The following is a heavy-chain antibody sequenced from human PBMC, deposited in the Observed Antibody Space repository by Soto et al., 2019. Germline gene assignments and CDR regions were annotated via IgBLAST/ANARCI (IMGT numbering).Heavy chain of an antibody. J-gene: IGHJ4*02. V-gene: IGHV1-18*04. CDR3: ARSPERGYSYGLDLYFDY. Sequence: ASVKVSCKASGYTFTSYGISWVRQAPGQGLEWVGWISTYNGNTNYVQKLQGRVTMTTDTSTSTAYMELRSLRSDDTAVYYCARSPERGYSYGLDLYFDYWGQGTLVTVSS. CDR1: GYTFTSYG. CDR2: ISTYNGNT. D-gene: IGHD5-18*01.